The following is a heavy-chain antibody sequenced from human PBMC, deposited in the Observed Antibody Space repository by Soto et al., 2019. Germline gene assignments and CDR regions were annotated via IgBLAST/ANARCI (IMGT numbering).Heavy chain of an antibody. D-gene: IGHD4-4*01. Sequence: GGSLRLSCAASAFPFSSHIMHWVRQAPGKGLEWVAIISYDGTTIYYGASVKGRFTISRDNSQNTLYLQMNSLRAEDTAVYFCARHLASTVTTSGWFDPWGQGTLVTVSS. V-gene: IGHV3-30-3*01. J-gene: IGHJ5*02. CDR1: AFPFSSHI. CDR2: ISYDGTTI. CDR3: ARHLASTVTTSGWFDP.